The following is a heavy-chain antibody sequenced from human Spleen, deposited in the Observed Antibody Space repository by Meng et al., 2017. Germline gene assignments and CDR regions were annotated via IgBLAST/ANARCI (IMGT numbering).Heavy chain of an antibody. CDR3: ARAYSSGYHFDY. CDR1: GASIGNYY. J-gene: IGHJ4*02. V-gene: IGHV4-59*01. D-gene: IGHD6-19*01. CDR2: IYYSGTT. Sequence: SETLSLTCTVSGASIGNYYWNWIRQPPGKGLECIGYIYYSGTTKYNPSLKSRVTISIDTSKNQFSLKLTSVTAADTAVYYCARAYSSGYHFDYWGQGTLVTVSS.